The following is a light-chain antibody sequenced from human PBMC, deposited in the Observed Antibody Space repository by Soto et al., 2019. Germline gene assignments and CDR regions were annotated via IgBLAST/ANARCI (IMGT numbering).Light chain of an antibody. Sequence: QSALTQPASVSGSPGQSITISCTGTSSDVGGYNYVSWYQQHPGRAPKLLIYDVSKRPSGVSNRFSGSKSGNTASLTISGLQAEDEADYYCSSYTSTSNVIVGGGTKLTVL. CDR1: SSDVGGYNY. CDR2: DVS. V-gene: IGLV2-14*01. J-gene: IGLJ2*01. CDR3: SSYTSTSNVI.